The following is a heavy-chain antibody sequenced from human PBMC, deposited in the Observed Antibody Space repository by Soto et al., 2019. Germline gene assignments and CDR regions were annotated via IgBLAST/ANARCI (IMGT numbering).Heavy chain of an antibody. D-gene: IGHD1-26*01. CDR3: ARAPRYSGSYFFDY. CDR1: GFTFSDAW. V-gene: IGHV3-72*01. Sequence: GGSLRLSCAASGFTFSDAWLSWVRQGPGKGLEWVGRTRNKANSYTTEYAASVKGRFTISRDDSKNSLYLQMNSLEIEDTAVYYCARAPRYSGSYFFDYWGQGTLVTVSS. CDR2: TRNKANSYTT. J-gene: IGHJ4*02.